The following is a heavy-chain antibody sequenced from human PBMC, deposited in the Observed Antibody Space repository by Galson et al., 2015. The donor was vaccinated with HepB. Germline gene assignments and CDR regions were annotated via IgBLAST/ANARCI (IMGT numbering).Heavy chain of an antibody. CDR1: GYTFTSYA. J-gene: IGHJ4*02. CDR3: ARGTGYSYGLTLFDY. D-gene: IGHD5-18*01. Sequence: SVKVSCKASGYTFTSYAMHWVRQAPGQRLEWMGWINAGNGNTKYSQKFQGRVTITRDTSASTAYMELSSLRSEDTAVYYCARGTGYSYGLTLFDYWGQGTLVTVSS. CDR2: INAGNGNT. V-gene: IGHV1-3*01.